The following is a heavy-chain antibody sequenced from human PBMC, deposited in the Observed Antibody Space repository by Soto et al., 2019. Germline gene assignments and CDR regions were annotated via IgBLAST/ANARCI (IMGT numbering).Heavy chain of an antibody. J-gene: IGHJ4*02. D-gene: IGHD4-17*01. V-gene: IGHV4-30-4*01. Sequence: QVKLQESGPGLVKPSQTLSLTCTVSGGSLSSGDYSWSWIRQPPGKGLEWIGYIYYSGSTYYNPSLKSRVTISVDTSKNQFSLKLSSVTAADTAVYYWASDGGPYGGKGFDYWGQGTLVTVSS. CDR2: IYYSGST. CDR3: ASDGGPYGGKGFDY. CDR1: GGSLSSGDYS.